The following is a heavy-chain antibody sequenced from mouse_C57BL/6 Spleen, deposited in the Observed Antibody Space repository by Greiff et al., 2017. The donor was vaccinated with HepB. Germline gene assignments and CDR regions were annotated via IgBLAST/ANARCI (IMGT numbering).Heavy chain of an antibody. CDR2: ISYDGSN. D-gene: IGHD2-4*01. V-gene: IGHV3-6*01. CDR3: ARGFDYGFDY. Sequence: EVQRVESGPGLVKPSQSLSLTCSVTGYSITSGYYWNWIRQFPGNKLEWMGYISYDGSNNYNPSLKNRISITRDTSKNQFFLKLNSVTTEDTATYYCARGFDYGFDYWGQGTTLTVSS. J-gene: IGHJ2*01. CDR1: GYSITSGYY.